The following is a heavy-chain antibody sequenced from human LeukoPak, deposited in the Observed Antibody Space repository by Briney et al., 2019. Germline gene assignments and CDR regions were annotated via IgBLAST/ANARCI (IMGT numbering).Heavy chain of an antibody. Sequence: GGSLRLSCAASGFALSSHWMTWVRQVPGRGPEWVANVNRDGSETYYLDSVKGRFTISKDNAKNSLYLQMNSLRVEDTALYHCARNNGMDVWGQGTTVIVSS. J-gene: IGHJ6*02. V-gene: IGHV3-7*03. CDR1: GFALSSHW. CDR2: VNRDGSET. CDR3: ARNNGMDV.